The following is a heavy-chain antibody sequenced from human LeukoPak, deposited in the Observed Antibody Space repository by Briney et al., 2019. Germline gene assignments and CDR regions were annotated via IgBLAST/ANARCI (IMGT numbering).Heavy chain of an antibody. CDR3: ARDDVRYCSSTSCYYFDY. V-gene: IGHV3-30-3*01. CDR1: GFTVSSNY. J-gene: IGHJ4*02. CDR2: ISYDGSNK. D-gene: IGHD2-2*01. Sequence: GGSLRLSCAASGFTVSSNYMSWVRQAPGKGLEWVAVISYDGSNKYSTDSVKGRFTISRDNSRNTLYLQMNSLRAEDTAVYYCARDDVRYCSSTSCYYFDYWGQGTLVTVSS.